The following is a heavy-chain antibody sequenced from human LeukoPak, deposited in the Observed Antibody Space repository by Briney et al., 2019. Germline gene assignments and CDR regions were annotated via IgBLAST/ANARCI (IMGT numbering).Heavy chain of an antibody. CDR3: AREMINQYIWFDP. J-gene: IGHJ5*02. D-gene: IGHD3-22*01. CDR2: IYYSGST. CDR1: GGSISSGGYY. V-gene: IGHV4-31*03. Sequence: SQTLSLTCTVSGGSISSGGYYWSWIRQHPGKGLEWIGYIYYSGSTYYNPSLKSRVTISVDTSKNQFSLKLSSVTAADTAVYYCAREMINQYIWFDPWGQGTLVIVSS.